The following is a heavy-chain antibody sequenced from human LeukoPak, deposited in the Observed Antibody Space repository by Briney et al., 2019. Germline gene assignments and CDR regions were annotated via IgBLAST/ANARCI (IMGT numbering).Heavy chain of an antibody. J-gene: IGHJ4*02. V-gene: IGHV1-18*01. CDR1: GYTFTSYG. CDR3: ARTKLRYFDPGDFDY. CDR2: ISAYNGNT. Sequence: ASVKVSCKASGYTFTSYGISWVRQAPGQGLEWMGWISAYNGNTNYAQKLQGRVTMTTDTSTSTAYMELRSLRSDDTAVYYCARTKLRYFDPGDFDYWGQGTLVTVFS. D-gene: IGHD3-9*01.